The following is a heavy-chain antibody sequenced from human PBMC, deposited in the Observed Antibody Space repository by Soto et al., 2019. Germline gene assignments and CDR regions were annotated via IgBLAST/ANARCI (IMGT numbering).Heavy chain of an antibody. CDR3: AREKSSSFYYGMDV. CDR1: GFTFSSYG. CDR2: ISYDGSNK. D-gene: IGHD6-6*01. V-gene: IGHV3-30*03. J-gene: IGHJ6*02. Sequence: GGSLRLSCAASGFTFSSYGMHWVRQAPGKGLEWVAVISYDGSNKYYADSVKGRFTISRDNSKTTLFLQMNSLSTEDTAVYYCAREKSSSFYYGMDVWGQGTTVTVSS.